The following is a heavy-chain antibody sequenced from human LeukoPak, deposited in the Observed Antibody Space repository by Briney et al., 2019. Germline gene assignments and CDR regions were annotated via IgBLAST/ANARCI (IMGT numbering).Heavy chain of an antibody. CDR3: ARGRPHGNDY. J-gene: IGHJ4*02. V-gene: IGHV3-74*01. Sequence: PGGSLRLSCAASGFTFSSYWMNWVRQAPGKGLVWVSRIASGGSSTTYADSVKGRFSNSRDNAKNTQYLQMNSLRVEDTAVYYCARGRPHGNDYWGQGTLVTVSS. CDR2: IASGGSST. D-gene: IGHD4-23*01. CDR1: GFTFSSYW.